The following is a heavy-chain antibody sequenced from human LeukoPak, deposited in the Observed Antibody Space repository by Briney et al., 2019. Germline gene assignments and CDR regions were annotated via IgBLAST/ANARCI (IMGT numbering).Heavy chain of an antibody. CDR1: GFNVSRNY. D-gene: IGHD3-9*01. V-gene: IGHV3-66*02. CDR2: IYSGAGT. J-gene: IGHJ3*01. CDR3: AREFYDILTGYQDIFDV. Sequence: PGGSLRLSCAASGFNVSRNYMSWVRQAPGKGLQWVSVIYSGAGTYYADPVKGRFTISRDNPKNTLYLQMSSLRAEDTAVYYCAREFYDILTGYQDIFDVWGPRDNGHRLL.